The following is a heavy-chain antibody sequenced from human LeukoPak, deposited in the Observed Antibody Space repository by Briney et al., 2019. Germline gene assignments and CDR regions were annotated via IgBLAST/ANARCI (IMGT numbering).Heavy chain of an antibody. Sequence: PSETLSLTCTVSGGSISSSSYYWGWIRQPPGKGLEWIGSICYSGSTYYNPSLKSRVTISVDTSKNQFSLKLSSVTAADTAVYYCARLITMVRGVDYWGQGTLVTVSS. D-gene: IGHD3-10*01. CDR2: ICYSGST. CDR1: GGSISSSSYY. CDR3: ARLITMVRGVDY. J-gene: IGHJ4*02. V-gene: IGHV4-39*07.